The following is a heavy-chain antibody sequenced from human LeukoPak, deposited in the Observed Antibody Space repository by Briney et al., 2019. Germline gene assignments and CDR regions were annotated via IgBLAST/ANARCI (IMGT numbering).Heavy chain of an antibody. J-gene: IGHJ4*02. CDR3: ARWSEYLDY. D-gene: IGHD2-2*01. Sequence: PGGSLRLSCAASGFTFSSYAMHWVRQAPGKGLEWVAVISYDGSNKYYADSVKGRFTISRDNSKNTLYLQMNSLRAEDTAVYYCARWSEYLDYWGQGTLVTVSS. CDR2: ISYDGSNK. V-gene: IGHV3-30*04. CDR1: GFTFSSYA.